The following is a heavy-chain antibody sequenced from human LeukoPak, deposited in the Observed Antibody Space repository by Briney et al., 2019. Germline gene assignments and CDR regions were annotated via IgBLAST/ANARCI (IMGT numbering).Heavy chain of an antibody. CDR2: IYHSGST. D-gene: IGHD3-10*01. Sequence: SETLSLTCAVSGGSISSGGYSWSWIRQPPGKGLELIGSIYHSGSTYYHPSLKSRVTISVDRSKNQFSLKLSSVTAADTAVYYCARGTGVRGVSPYYYYGMDVWGQGTTVTVSS. CDR3: ARGTGVRGVSPYYYYGMDV. V-gene: IGHV4-30-2*01. CDR1: GGSISSGGYS. J-gene: IGHJ6*02.